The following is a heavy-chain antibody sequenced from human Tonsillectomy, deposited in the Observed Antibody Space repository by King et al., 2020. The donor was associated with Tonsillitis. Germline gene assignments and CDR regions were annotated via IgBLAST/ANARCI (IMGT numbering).Heavy chain of an antibody. D-gene: IGHD2-21*02. CDR3: AGIPWAYCGGDCPLDY. V-gene: IGHV3-30*03. CDR2: ISYDGSNK. CDR1: GFTFSSYG. J-gene: IGHJ4*02. Sequence: VQLVESGGGVVQPGRSLRLSCAASGFTFSSYGMHWVRQAPGKGLEWVAVISYDGSNKYYADSVKGRFTISRDNSKNTLYLQMNSLRAEDTAVYYCAGIPWAYCGGDCPLDYWGQGTLVTVSS.